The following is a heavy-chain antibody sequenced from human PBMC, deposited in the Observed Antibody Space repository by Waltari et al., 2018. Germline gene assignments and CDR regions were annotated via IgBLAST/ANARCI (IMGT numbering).Heavy chain of an antibody. D-gene: IGHD6-19*01. V-gene: IGHV3-21*01. CDR1: GFTFSRYS. Sequence: EVQLVESGGGLVKPGGSLRLSCAASGFTFSRYSMNWVRHAQGRGLGGGSSISIISSYRYDADSVKGRFTISRDNAKNSLYLQMNSLRAEDTAVYYCARVGYSSGNDYWGQGTLVTVSS. CDR3: ARVGYSSGNDY. J-gene: IGHJ4*02. CDR2: ISIISSYR.